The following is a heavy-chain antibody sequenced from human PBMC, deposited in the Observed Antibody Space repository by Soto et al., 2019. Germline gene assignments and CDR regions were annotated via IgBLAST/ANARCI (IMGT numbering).Heavy chain of an antibody. V-gene: IGHV1-8*01. CDR3: ARANAAIKNYYYAWSGPDNWFDP. J-gene: IGHJ5*02. D-gene: IGHD3-10*01. CDR1: GYTFTSYD. Sequence: ASVKVSCKASGYTFTSYDINWVRQATGQGLEWMGWMNPNSGNTAYAQKFQGRVTMTRNTSISTAYMELSSLRSDDTAVYYCARANAAIKNYYYAWSGPDNWFDPWGQGTLVTVS. CDR2: MNPNSGNT.